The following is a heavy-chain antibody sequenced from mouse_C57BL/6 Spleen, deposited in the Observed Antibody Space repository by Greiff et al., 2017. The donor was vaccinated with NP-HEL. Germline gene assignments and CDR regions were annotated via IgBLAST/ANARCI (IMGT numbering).Heavy chain of an antibody. V-gene: IGHV10-1*01. CDR2: IRSKSNNYAT. CDR3: VRDYSNLYYFDY. Sequence: EVQLVESGGGLVQPKGSLKLSCAASGFSFNTYAMNWVRQAPGKGLEWVARIRSKSNNYATYYADSVKDRFTISRDDSESMLYLQMNNLKTEDTAMYYCVRDYSNLYYFDYWGQGTTLTVSS. CDR1: GFSFNTYA. D-gene: IGHD2-5*01. J-gene: IGHJ2*01.